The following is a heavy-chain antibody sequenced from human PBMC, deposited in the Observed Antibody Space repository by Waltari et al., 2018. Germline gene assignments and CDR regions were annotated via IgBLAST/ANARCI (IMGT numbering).Heavy chain of an antibody. CDR1: GGSISSYY. J-gene: IGHJ6*02. CDR2: IYYSGST. D-gene: IGHD6-6*01. Sequence: QVQLQESGPGLVKPSETLSLTCTVSGGSISSYYWSWIRQPPGKGLAWIGYIYYSGSTNYNPALKSRVTISVDTSKNQFTLKLSSVTAADTAVYYCARVARGLTSIAAGYYYYGMDVWGQGTTVTVSS. V-gene: IGHV4-59*01. CDR3: ARVARGLTSIAAGYYYYGMDV.